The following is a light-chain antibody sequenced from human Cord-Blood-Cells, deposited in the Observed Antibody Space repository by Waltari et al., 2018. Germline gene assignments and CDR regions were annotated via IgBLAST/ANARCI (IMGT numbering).Light chain of an antibody. CDR1: QSISSW. J-gene: IGKJ1*01. CDR2: DAS. CDR3: QQYNSYWT. Sequence: DIHMTQSPSTLSASVGDRATITCRASQSISSWLAWYQQKPGKAPKLLIYDASSLESGVPSRFSGSGSGTEFTLTISSLQPDDFATYYCQQYNSYWTFGQGTKVEIK. V-gene: IGKV1-5*01.